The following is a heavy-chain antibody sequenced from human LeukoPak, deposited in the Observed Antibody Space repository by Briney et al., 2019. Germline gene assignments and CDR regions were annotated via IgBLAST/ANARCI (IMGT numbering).Heavy chain of an antibody. CDR2: IIPIFGTA. D-gene: IGHD3-22*01. CDR1: GGTFSSYA. V-gene: IGHV1-69*05. J-gene: IGHJ5*02. Sequence: SVKVSCKASGGTFSSYAISWVRQAPGQGLEWMGGIIPIFGTANYAQKFQGSVTITTDESTSTAYMELSSLRSEDTAVYYCARGWAQKTYYYDSSGYYYLSNWFDPWGQGTLVTVSS. CDR3: ARGWAQKTYYYDSSGYYYLSNWFDP.